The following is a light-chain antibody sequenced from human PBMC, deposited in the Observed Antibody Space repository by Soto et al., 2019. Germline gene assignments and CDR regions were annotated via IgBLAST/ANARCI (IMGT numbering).Light chain of an antibody. CDR3: QYFDSSRGFT. Sequence: EIVLTQSPGTLSLSPGERATLSCRASQSVSSSYLAWYQQKPGQAPRLLIYGASSRATGIPDRFSGSGSGTDFTLTISRLEPEDFAVYYCQYFDSSRGFTFGPGTKVDIK. CDR1: QSVSSSY. CDR2: GAS. J-gene: IGKJ3*01. V-gene: IGKV3-20*01.